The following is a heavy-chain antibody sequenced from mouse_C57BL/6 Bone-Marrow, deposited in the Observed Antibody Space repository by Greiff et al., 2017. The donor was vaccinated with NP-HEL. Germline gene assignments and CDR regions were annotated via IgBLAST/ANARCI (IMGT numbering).Heavy chain of an antibody. CDR1: GYTFTGYW. CDR3: ASFITTVVANYYAMDY. V-gene: IGHV1-9*01. J-gene: IGHJ4*01. D-gene: IGHD1-1*01. CDR2: ILPGSGST. Sequence: QVQLQQSGAELMKPGASVKLSCKATGYTFTGYWIEWVKQRPGHGLEWIGEILPGSGSTNYNEKFKGKATFTADTSSNTAYMQLSSLTTEDSAIYYCASFITTVVANYYAMDYWGQGTSVTVSS.